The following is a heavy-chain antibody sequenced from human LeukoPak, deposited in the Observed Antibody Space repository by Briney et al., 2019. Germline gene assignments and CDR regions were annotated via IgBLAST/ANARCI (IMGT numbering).Heavy chain of an antibody. D-gene: IGHD3-9*01. CDR2: LYSGSST. Sequence: GGSLRLSCAASGFTVSTNYMNWVRQAPGKGLEWVSILYSGSSTYYADSVEGRFIVSRDSSKNTLSLQMNDLRAEDTAVYYCARGPPPPTYYDILSVNSDFDYWGQGTLVTVSS. V-gene: IGHV3-53*01. CDR1: GFTVSTNY. J-gene: IGHJ4*02. CDR3: ARGPPPPTYYDILSVNSDFDY.